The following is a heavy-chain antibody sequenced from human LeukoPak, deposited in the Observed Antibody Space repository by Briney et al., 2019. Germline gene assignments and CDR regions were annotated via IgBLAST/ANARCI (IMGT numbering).Heavy chain of an antibody. CDR2: ISYDGSNK. D-gene: IGHD2-8*01. J-gene: IGHJ4*02. CDR3: ARDGPRLMVYANPFDY. CDR1: GFTFSSYA. Sequence: PGGSLRRSCAASGFTFSSYAMPWVRQAPGKGLEWVAVISYDGSNKYYADSVKGRFTISRDNSKNTLYLQMNSLRAEDTAVYYCARDGPRLMVYANPFDYWGQGTLVTVSS. V-gene: IGHV3-30-3*01.